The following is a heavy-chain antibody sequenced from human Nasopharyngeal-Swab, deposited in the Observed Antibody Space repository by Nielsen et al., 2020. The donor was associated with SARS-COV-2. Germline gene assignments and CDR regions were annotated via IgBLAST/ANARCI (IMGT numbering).Heavy chain of an antibody. CDR1: GGSVSSGSYY. CDR2: IYYSGST. CDR3: ASPELDSSGYYIGY. Sequence: LRLSCTVSGGSVSSGSYYWSWIRQPPGKGLEWIGYIYYSGSTNYNPSLKSRVTISVDTSKNQFSLKLSSVTAADTAVYYCASPELDSSGYYIGYWGQGTLVTVSS. J-gene: IGHJ4*02. D-gene: IGHD3-22*01. V-gene: IGHV4-61*01.